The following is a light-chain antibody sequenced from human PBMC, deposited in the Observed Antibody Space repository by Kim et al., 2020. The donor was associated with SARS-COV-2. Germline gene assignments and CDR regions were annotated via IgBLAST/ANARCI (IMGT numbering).Light chain of an antibody. CDR2: GAS. CDR1: QDIRND. V-gene: IGKV1-17*01. CDR3: LQHNTYPNT. Sequence: ASVGDRVTITCRASQDIRNDLGWYQQNPGRAPKRLIYGASSLQSGVPSRFSGSGSGTEFTLTSSSLQPEDFATYFCLQHNTYPNTCGQGTRLEIK. J-gene: IGKJ5*01.